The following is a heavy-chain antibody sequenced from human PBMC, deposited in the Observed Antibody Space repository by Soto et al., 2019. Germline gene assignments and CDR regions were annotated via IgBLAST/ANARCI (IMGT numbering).Heavy chain of an antibody. V-gene: IGHV4-4*07. CDR3: ARDGEYTSGWYSFDS. J-gene: IGHJ5*01. Sequence: QVQLQESGPGLVKPSETLSLTCTVSGASISDYYWSWIRQPAGQALEWTGRVYVTGTTYFNPSLKSRVIMSVDTSNNQVSLKLSSVTAADSAIYYCARDGEYTSGWYSFDSWGPGTLVTVSS. CDR2: VYVTGTT. D-gene: IGHD6-19*01. CDR1: GASISDYY.